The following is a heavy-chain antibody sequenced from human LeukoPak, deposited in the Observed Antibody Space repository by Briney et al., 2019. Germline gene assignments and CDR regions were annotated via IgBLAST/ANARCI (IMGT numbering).Heavy chain of an antibody. J-gene: IGHJ4*02. V-gene: IGHV3-30*03. CDR1: GFTLDSHG. CDR2: ISYDGSNK. D-gene: IGHD3-9*01. CDR3: ARDYDIFTGYPNGYYFDY. Sequence: PGGSLRLSCAASGFTLDSHGMHWVRQAPGKGLEWVAVISYDGSNKYYADSVKGRFTISRDNSKNTLYLQMDSLRAEDTAVYYCARDYDIFTGYPNGYYFDYWGQGTLVPVSS.